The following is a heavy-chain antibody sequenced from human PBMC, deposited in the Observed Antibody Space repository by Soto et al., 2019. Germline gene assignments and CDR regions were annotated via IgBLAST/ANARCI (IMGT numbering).Heavy chain of an antibody. CDR3: AKLGDVLMVYARYFDY. CDR1: GFTFSSYA. CDR2: ISGSGGST. J-gene: IGHJ4*02. Sequence: GGSLRLSCAASGFTFSSYAMSWVRQAPGKGLEWVSAISGSGGSTYYADSVKGRFTISRDNSKNTLYLQMNSLRAEETAVYYCAKLGDVLMVYARYFDYWGQGTLVTVSS. V-gene: IGHV3-23*01. D-gene: IGHD2-8*01.